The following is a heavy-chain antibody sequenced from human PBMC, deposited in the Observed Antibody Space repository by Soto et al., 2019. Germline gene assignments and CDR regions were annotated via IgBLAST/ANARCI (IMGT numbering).Heavy chain of an antibody. D-gene: IGHD1-1*01. CDR2: MNPNSGNT. Sequence: GPSVKVSCKASGYTFTSYDINWVRQATGQGLEWMGWMNPNSGNTGYAQKFQGRVTMTRNTSISAAYMELSSLRSEDTAVYYCARGGKRGLYYYGMDVWGQGTTVTVSS. J-gene: IGHJ6*02. V-gene: IGHV1-8*01. CDR1: GYTFTSYD. CDR3: ARGGKRGLYYYGMDV.